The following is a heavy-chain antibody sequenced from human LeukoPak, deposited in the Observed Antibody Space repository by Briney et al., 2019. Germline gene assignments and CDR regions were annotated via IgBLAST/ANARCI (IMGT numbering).Heavy chain of an antibody. CDR1: GFTFDDYG. CDR3: ARDRSPGNFDY. Sequence: PGGSLRLSCAASGFTFDDYGKSWVRHAPAEGLEWTSSISSSSTYINYADSVKGRFTISRDNAKNSLYLQMNSLRAEDTAVYYCARDRSPGNFDYWGQGTLVTVSS. D-gene: IGHD3-10*01. CDR2: ISSSSTYI. J-gene: IGHJ4*02. V-gene: IGHV3-21*01.